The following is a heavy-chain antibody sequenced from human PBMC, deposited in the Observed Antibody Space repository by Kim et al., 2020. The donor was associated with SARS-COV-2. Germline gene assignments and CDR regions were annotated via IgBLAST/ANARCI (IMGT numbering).Heavy chain of an antibody. J-gene: IGHJ5*02. Sequence: SETLSLTCTVSGGPISRGGYYWSWIRQHPGKGLEWIGYIYYSGSTYYNPSLKSRVTISVDTSKNQFSLKLSSVTAADTAVYYCARDRYYYDSSGYSNWFDPWGQGTLVTVSS. D-gene: IGHD3-22*01. CDR3: ARDRYYYDSSGYSNWFDP. V-gene: IGHV4-31*03. CDR2: IYYSGST. CDR1: GGPISRGGYY.